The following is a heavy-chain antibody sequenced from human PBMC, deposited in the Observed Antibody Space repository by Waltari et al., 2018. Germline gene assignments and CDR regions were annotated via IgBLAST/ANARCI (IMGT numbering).Heavy chain of an antibody. CDR3: ARDIRAAAGYDAFDI. Sequence: QVQLQESGPGLVKPSQTLSLTCTVSGGSISSGSDYWSWIRQPAGNGLEWIGYIYTSGSTNYNPSLKSRVTISVDTSKNQFSLKLSSVTAADTAVYYCARDIRAAAGYDAFDIWGQGTMVTVSS. CDR2: IYTSGST. D-gene: IGHD6-13*01. V-gene: IGHV4-61*09. CDR1: GGSISSGSDY. J-gene: IGHJ3*02.